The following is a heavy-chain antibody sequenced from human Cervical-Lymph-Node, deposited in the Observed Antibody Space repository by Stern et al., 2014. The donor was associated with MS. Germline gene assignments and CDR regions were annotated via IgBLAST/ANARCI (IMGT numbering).Heavy chain of an antibody. V-gene: IGHV5-51*01. J-gene: IGHJ4*02. CDR2: IHPSDSDA. CDR3: AIDADGYNSIGY. CDR1: GYSFTSWW. Sequence: EVQLVESGAELKKPGESLKISCKASGYSFTSWWIGWVRQMPGKGLEWMGIIHPSDSDARYSPSFQGRVTISADKSISTAYLQWSSLKASDTAMYYCAIDADGYNSIGYWGQGTLVTVSS. D-gene: IGHD5-24*01.